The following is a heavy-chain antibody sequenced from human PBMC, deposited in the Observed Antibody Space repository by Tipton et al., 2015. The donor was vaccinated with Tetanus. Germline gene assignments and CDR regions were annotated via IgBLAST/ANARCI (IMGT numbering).Heavy chain of an antibody. D-gene: IGHD6-6*01. Sequence: SLRLSCAASGLTFSSYAMTWVRQAPGRGLEWVSTLSGSGGSTYYADSVKGRFTISRDNSKNTLYLQMNSLRAEDTAIYYCAKPSYLWITTRQSGVRYFDKWGQGTLVTVSS. J-gene: IGHJ4*02. CDR3: AKPSYLWITTRQSGVRYFDK. V-gene: IGHV3-23*01. CDR1: GLTFSSYA. CDR2: LSGSGGST.